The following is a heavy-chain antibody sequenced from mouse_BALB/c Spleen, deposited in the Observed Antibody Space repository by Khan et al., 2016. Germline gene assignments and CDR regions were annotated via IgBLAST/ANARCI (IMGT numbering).Heavy chain of an antibody. D-gene: IGHD2-10*02. Sequence: VQLQEPGPELKKPGETVKISCKASGYTFTNYGMNWVKLAPGKGLKWIGWINTYTGEPSYADDFKGRFALSLEPSASTAYLQIHHLKNEDTATYFCASYSLYGIYVGGALDYWGQGTSVTVS. CDR2: INTYTGEP. CDR3: ASYSLYGIYVGGALDY. CDR1: GYTFTNYG. V-gene: IGHV9-3-1*01. J-gene: IGHJ4*01.